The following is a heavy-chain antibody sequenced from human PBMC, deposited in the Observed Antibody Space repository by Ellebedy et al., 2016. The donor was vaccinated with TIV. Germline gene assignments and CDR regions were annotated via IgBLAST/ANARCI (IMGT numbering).Heavy chain of an antibody. CDR2: IRQDGSEK. CDR3: ATTTRSSGFDH. CDR1: GFTFNKYW. V-gene: IGHV3-7*03. D-gene: IGHD6-19*01. Sequence: GESLKISCAASGFTFNKYWVSWVRQAPGKGLEWVANIRQDGSEKQYVDSMRGRFTISRDNAKDSLYLQMDSLRGEDTAIYYCATTTRSSGFDHWGQGTLVTVSS. J-gene: IGHJ4*02.